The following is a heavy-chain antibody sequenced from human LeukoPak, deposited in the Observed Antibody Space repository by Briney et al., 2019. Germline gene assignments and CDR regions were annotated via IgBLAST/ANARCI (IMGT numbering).Heavy chain of an antibody. CDR3: ARGRYCEGD. V-gene: IGHV4-61*02. CDR1: GGSISSGSYY. D-gene: IGHD2-15*01. CDR2: IYTSGST. Sequence: PSQTLSLTCTVSGGSISSGSYYWSWIRQPAGKGLEWIGRIYTSGSTNYNPSLKSRVTISVDTSKNQFSLKLSSVTAADTAVYYCARGRYCEGDWGQGTLVTVSS. J-gene: IGHJ4*02.